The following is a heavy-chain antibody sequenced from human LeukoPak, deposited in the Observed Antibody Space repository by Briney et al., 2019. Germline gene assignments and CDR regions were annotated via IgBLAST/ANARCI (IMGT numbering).Heavy chain of an antibody. D-gene: IGHD1-14*01. J-gene: IGHJ4*02. CDR3: ARNRNIRGPREPFAY. Sequence: GASVTVSCKASGYTFSSYYMYWVRQAPGQGLEWMGLINPSGGSTIYAQKFHGRVTMTRDMSTSTVYMELSSLRSEDTAVYYCARNRNIRGPREPFAYWGQGTLVTVSS. CDR1: GYTFSSYY. V-gene: IGHV1-46*01. CDR2: INPSGGST.